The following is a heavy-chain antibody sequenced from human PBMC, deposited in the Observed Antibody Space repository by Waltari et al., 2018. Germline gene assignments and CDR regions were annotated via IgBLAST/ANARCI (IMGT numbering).Heavy chain of an antibody. CDR1: GYTFTGYY. D-gene: IGHD6-25*01. CDR2: INPNSGGT. J-gene: IGHJ5*02. Sequence: QVQLVQSGAEVKKPGASVKVSCKASGYTFTGYYMHWVRQAPGQGLEWMGWINPNSGGTNYTQKFQGRVTMTRDTSISTAYMELSRLRSDDTAVYYCARNRQRSHPPHNWFDPWGQGTLVTVSS. CDR3: ARNRQRSHPPHNWFDP. V-gene: IGHV1-2*02.